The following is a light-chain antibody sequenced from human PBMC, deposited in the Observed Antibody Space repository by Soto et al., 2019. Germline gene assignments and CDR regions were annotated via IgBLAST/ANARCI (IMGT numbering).Light chain of an antibody. CDR1: SSNIESNT. CDR3: AAWDDTLNGYV. Sequence: QSVLTQPPSASWTPGQRVTISCSGSSSNIESNTVTWYQQLPGTAPKLVIYSNYDRPSGVPDRFSGSTSGTSASLVIRGLQSEDEADYYCAAWDDTLNGYVFGGGTKVTVL. V-gene: IGLV1-44*01. CDR2: SNY. J-gene: IGLJ1*01.